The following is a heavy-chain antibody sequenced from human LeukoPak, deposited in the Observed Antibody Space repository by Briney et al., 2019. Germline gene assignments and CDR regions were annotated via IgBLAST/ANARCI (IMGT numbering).Heavy chain of an antibody. CDR1: GGSSNRYC. CDR3: VRHLSAGRPAFDI. J-gene: IGHJ3*02. CDR2: IYYSGST. D-gene: IGHD2-15*01. Sequence: SETLSLTCTVSGGSSNRYCWSWIRQPPRKGLEWIGYIYYSGSTNYNPSLKSRVTISVDTSNNKFSLKLTSLTAADTAVYYCVRHLSAGRPAFDIWGQGTMVTVSS. V-gene: IGHV4-59*08.